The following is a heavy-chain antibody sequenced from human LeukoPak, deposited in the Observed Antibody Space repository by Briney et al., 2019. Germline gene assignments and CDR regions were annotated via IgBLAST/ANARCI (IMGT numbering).Heavy chain of an antibody. D-gene: IGHD6-13*01. CDR2: ISSSSSTI. CDR1: GFTFSSYS. V-gene: IGHV3-48*02. Sequence: GGALRLSCAASGFTFSSYSMNWVRQAPGKGLEWVSYISSSSSTIYYADSVKGRFTISRDNAKNSLYLQMNSLRDEDTAVYYCASPTRYSSSWFDYWGQGTLVTVSS. J-gene: IGHJ4*02. CDR3: ASPTRYSSSWFDY.